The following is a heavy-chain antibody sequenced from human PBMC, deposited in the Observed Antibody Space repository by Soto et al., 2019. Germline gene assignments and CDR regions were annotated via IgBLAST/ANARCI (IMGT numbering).Heavy chain of an antibody. J-gene: IGHJ5*02. Sequence: QLLQSGGGLVQPGGSLTLSCAASGFTFGTTDMSWVRQAPGEGLEWVSTIDGSGGITYYADSVKGRFTISRDNSRNTVYLQMNSLRGDDTALYYGVKNSGGFKTWRQGALVTVPS. CDR1: GFTFGTTD. CDR2: IDGSGGIT. D-gene: IGHD3-10*01. CDR3: VKNSGGFKT. V-gene: IGHV3-23*01.